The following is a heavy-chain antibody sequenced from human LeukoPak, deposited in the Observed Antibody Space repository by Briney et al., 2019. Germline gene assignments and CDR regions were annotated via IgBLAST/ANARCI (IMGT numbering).Heavy chain of an antibody. D-gene: IGHD6-19*01. Sequence: GGSLRLSCAASGFTFSSYAMSCVRQAPGKGLEWVSAISGSGGSKYYADSVKGRFTISRDNSKNTLYLQMNSLRAEDTAVYYCAKGGRFQDYSSGWPSDYWGQGTLVTVSS. CDR1: GFTFSSYA. CDR3: AKGGRFQDYSSGWPSDY. V-gene: IGHV3-23*01. J-gene: IGHJ4*02. CDR2: ISGSGGSK.